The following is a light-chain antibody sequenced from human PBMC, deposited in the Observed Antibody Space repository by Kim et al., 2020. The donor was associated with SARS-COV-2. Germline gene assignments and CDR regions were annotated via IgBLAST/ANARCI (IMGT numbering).Light chain of an antibody. Sequence: VSPEQTASIPCSGDKLGNKYAYWYQQKPGQSPILVIYQDAKRPSGIPERFSGSNSGNTATLTITGTQAMDEADYYCQAWERSTAIFGGGTQLTVL. CDR1: KLGNKY. J-gene: IGLJ2*01. CDR2: QDA. V-gene: IGLV3-1*01. CDR3: QAWERSTAI.